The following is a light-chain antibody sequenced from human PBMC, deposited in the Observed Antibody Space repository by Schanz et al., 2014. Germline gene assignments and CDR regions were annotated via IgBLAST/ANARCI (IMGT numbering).Light chain of an antibody. V-gene: IGKV4-1*01. CDR2: WAS. CDR1: QSVFFSSNNRDY. Sequence: DIVMTQSPDSLAVSLGERAIISCKSSQSVFFSSNNRDYLAWYQQKFGQPPKLLIYWASTRETGVPDRFSGSGSGTDFTLTISSLQAEDVAVYYCHQYFTTPRTFGQGTKVEIK. J-gene: IGKJ1*01. CDR3: HQYFTTPRT.